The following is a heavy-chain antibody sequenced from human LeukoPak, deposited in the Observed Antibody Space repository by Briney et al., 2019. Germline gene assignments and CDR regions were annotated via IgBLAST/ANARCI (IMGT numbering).Heavy chain of an antibody. CDR1: GGSFSGYY. CDR2: INHSGST. CDR3: ARGYSYFDY. D-gene: IGHD5-18*01. Sequence: SETLSLTCAVYGGSFSGYYWSWIRQPPGKGLEWIGEINHSGSTNYNPSLKSRVTISVDTSKNQISLKLSSVTAADTAVYYCARGYSYFDYWGQGTLVTVSS. V-gene: IGHV4-34*01. J-gene: IGHJ4*02.